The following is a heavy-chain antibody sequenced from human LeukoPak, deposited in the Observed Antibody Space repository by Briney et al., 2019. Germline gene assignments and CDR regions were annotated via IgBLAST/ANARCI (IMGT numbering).Heavy chain of an antibody. J-gene: IGHJ6*02. CDR3: ARGRTEENHFGVVIYYYYGMDV. V-gene: IGHV4-34*01. D-gene: IGHD3-3*01. CDR1: GGSFSGYY. Sequence: SETLSLTCAVYGGSFSGYYWSWIRQPPGKGLEWIGEINHSRSTNYNPSLKSRVTTSVDTSKNQFSLKLTSVTAADTAVYYCARGRTEENHFGVVIYYYYGMDVWGQGTTVTVSS. CDR2: INHSRST.